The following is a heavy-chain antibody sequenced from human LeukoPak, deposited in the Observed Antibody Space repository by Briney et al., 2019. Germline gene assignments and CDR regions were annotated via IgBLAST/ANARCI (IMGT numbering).Heavy chain of an antibody. CDR2: ISSSSSYI. V-gene: IGHV3-21*01. J-gene: IGHJ4*02. D-gene: IGHD6-19*01. CDR3: AKDRGAVAVYIDY. CDR1: GFTFSSYA. Sequence: KAGGSLRLSCTASGFTFSSYAMNWVRQAPGKGLEWVSSISSSSSYIFYADSVKGRFTISRDNAKNSLYLQMNSLRAEDTAVYYCAKDRGAVAVYIDYWGQGTLVTVSS.